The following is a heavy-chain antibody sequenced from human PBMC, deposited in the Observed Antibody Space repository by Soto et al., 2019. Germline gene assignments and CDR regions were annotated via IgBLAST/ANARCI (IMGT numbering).Heavy chain of an antibody. CDR2: IYYSGST. V-gene: IGHV4-39*01. J-gene: IGHJ5*02. CDR3: ARWVPKRNWFDP. Sequence: SETLSLTCTVSDGSIRSSSYYWGWIRQPPGKGLEWIGSIYYSGSTYYNPSLKSRVTISVDTSKNQFSLKLSSVTAADTAVYYCARWVPKRNWFDPWGQGTLVTVSS. CDR1: DGSIRSSSYY. D-gene: IGHD2-2*01.